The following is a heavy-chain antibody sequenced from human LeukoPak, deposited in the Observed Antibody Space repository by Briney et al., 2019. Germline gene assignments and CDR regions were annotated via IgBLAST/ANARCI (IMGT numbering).Heavy chain of an antibody. V-gene: IGHV3-33*01. CDR2: IWYDGSKI. J-gene: IGHJ4*02. CDR1: GFTFNTYG. D-gene: IGHD6-13*01. Sequence: GGSLRLSCAASGFTFNTYGMHWVRQGPGKGLEWVALIWYDGSKIYYADSVKGRFTISRDNSKNTLYLQMNSLRAEDTAVYFCASAGSHSYFDSWGPGTLVTVSS. CDR3: ASAGSHSYFDS.